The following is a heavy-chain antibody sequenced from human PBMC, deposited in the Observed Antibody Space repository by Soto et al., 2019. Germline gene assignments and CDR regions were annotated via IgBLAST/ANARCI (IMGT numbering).Heavy chain of an antibody. J-gene: IGHJ3*02. CDR2: MNPNSGNT. CDR1: GYTFTSYD. V-gene: IGHV1-8*01. D-gene: IGHD6-19*01. CDR3: ARNRGWYRAFDI. Sequence: ASVKVSCKASGYTFTSYDINWVRQATGQGLERMGWMNPNSGNTGYAQKFQGRVTMTRNTSISTAYMELSSLRSEDTAVYYCARNRGWYRAFDIWGQGTMVTVS.